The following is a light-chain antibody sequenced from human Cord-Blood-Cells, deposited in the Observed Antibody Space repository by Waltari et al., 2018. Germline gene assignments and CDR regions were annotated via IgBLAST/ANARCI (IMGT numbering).Light chain of an antibody. J-gene: IGLJ3*02. CDR3: CSYAGSYTLV. CDR1: SSDVGGYNY. CDR2: DVS. V-gene: IGLV2-11*01. Sequence: QSALTQPRSVSGSPGQSVTISCTGTSSDVGGYNYVSWYQQHPGKAPKLMIYDVSTRPSGGPHRFSGSKSGNTASLTISGLQAGDESDYYCCSYAGSYTLVFGGGTKLTVL.